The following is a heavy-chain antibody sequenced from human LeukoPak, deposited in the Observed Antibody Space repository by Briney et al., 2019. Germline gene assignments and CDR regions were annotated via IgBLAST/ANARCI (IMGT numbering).Heavy chain of an antibody. CDR1: GYTFTGYY. CDR3: ARKTLRDFDY. V-gene: IGHV1-2*02. J-gene: IGHJ4*02. CDR2: INPGSGGT. Sequence: ASVKVSCKASGYTFTGYYMHWVRQAPGQGLEWMGWINPGSGGTRYAQKFQGRVTMTRDTSIRTAYMELSRLRSDDTAVYYCARKTLRDFDYWGQGTLVTVSS.